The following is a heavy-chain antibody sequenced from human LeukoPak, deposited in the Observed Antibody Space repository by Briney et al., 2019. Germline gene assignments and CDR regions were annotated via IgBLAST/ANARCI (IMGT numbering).Heavy chain of an antibody. J-gene: IGHJ3*02. Sequence: GGSLRLSCAASGFTFSSYSMNWVRQAPGKGLEWVSSISSSNSYMYYADSVKGRFTISRDNAKNSLYLQMNSLRAEDTAVYYCARDYLAVANNGDGFDIWGQGTMVTISS. CDR2: ISSSNSYM. D-gene: IGHD6-19*01. CDR3: ARDYLAVANNGDGFDI. CDR1: GFTFSSYS. V-gene: IGHV3-21*01.